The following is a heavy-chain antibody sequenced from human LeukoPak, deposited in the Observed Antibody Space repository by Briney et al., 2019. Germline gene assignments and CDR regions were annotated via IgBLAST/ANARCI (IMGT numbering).Heavy chain of an antibody. J-gene: IGHJ4*02. D-gene: IGHD2-15*01. V-gene: IGHV1-69*05. CDR3: ASRYCSGGSCWLYYFDY. Sequence: ASVKVSCKASGGTFSSYAISWVRQAPGQGLKWMGGIIPIFGTANYAQKFQGRVTITTDESTSTAYMELSSLRSEDTAVYYCASRYCSGGSCWLYYFDYWGQGTLVTVSS. CDR1: GGTFSSYA. CDR2: IIPIFGTA.